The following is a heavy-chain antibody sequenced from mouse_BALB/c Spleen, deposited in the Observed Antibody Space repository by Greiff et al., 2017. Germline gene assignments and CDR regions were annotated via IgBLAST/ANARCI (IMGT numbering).Heavy chain of an antibody. Sequence: EVKLMESGPGLVKPSQSLSLTCSVTGYSITSGYYWNWIRQFPGNKLEWMGYISYDGSNNYNPSLKNRISITRDTSKNQFFLKLNSVTTEDTATYYCARFYGNYRYWYFDVWGAGTTVTVSS. V-gene: IGHV3-6*02. CDR3: ARFYGNYRYWYFDV. CDR2: ISYDGSN. J-gene: IGHJ1*01. CDR1: GYSITSGYY. D-gene: IGHD2-1*01.